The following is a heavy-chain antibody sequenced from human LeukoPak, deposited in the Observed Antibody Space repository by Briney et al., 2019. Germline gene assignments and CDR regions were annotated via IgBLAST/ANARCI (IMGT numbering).Heavy chain of an antibody. Sequence: GGSLRLSCAASGFTFSSYGMHRVRQAPGKGLEWVAVIWYDGSNKYYADSVKGRFTISRDNSKNTLYLQMNSLRAEDTAVYYCARENYDFWSGRGRFDPWGQGTLVTVSS. CDR1: GFTFSSYG. D-gene: IGHD3-3*01. CDR3: ARENYDFWSGRGRFDP. J-gene: IGHJ5*02. CDR2: IWYDGSNK. V-gene: IGHV3-33*01.